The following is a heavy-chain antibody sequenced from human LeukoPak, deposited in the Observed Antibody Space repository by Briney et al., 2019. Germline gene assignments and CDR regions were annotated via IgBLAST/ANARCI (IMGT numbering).Heavy chain of an antibody. Sequence: PSETLSLXCTVSGGSISSYYWSWIRQPAGKGLEWIGRIYTSGSTNYNPSLKSRVTMSVDTSKNQSSLKLSSVTAADTAVYYCARGIAAAGFYYYYMDVWGKGTTVTVSS. V-gene: IGHV4-4*07. D-gene: IGHD6-13*01. CDR3: ARGIAAAGFYYYYMDV. J-gene: IGHJ6*03. CDR1: GGSISSYY. CDR2: IYTSGST.